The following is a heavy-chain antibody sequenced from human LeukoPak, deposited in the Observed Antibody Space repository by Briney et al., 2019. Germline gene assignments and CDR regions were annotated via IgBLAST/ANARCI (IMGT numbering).Heavy chain of an antibody. D-gene: IGHD6-13*01. J-gene: IGHJ4*02. CDR1: GGSISSYY. CDR3: ARDVSRVAALDY. Sequence: PSETLSLTCTVSGGSISSYYWSWIRQPPGKGLEWIGYIYYSGSTNYNPSLKSRVTISVDTSKNQFSLKLSSVTAADTAVYYCARDVSRVAALDYWGQGTLVTVSS. V-gene: IGHV4-59*12. CDR2: IYYSGST.